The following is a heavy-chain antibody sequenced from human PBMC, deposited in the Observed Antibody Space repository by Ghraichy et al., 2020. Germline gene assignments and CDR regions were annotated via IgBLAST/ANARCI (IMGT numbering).Heavy chain of an antibody. Sequence: GESLHISCAASGFAYNSYWMNWVRQAPGKGLEWVAYIKYDGSAEYYVDSVKGRFAISRDNTKNSLFLQTNSLRAEDTAVYYCARGWGRFDYWGQGTLVTVSS. CDR1: GFAYNSYW. CDR2: IKYDGSAE. D-gene: IGHD2-21*02. J-gene: IGHJ4*02. V-gene: IGHV3-7*01. CDR3: ARGWGRFDY.